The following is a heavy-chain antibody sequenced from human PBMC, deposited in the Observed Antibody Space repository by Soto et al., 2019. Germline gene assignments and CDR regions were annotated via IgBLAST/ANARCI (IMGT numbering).Heavy chain of an antibody. D-gene: IGHD1-26*01. CDR2: ISYDGSNK. CDR3: ANSGSYYGPPDY. V-gene: IGHV3-30*18. J-gene: IGHJ4*02. CDR1: GFTFSSYG. Sequence: GGSLRLSCAASGFTFSSYGMHWVRQAPGKGLEWVAVISYDGSNKYYADSVKGRFTISRDNSKNTLYLQMNSLRAEDTAVYYCANSGSYYGPPDYWGQGTLVTVSS.